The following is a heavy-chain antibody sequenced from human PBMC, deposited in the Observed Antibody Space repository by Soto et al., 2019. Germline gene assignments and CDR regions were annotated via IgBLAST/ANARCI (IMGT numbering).Heavy chain of an antibody. CDR3: AKVGRGVYGMDV. V-gene: IGHV3-48*02. D-gene: IGHD2-8*01. CDR2: ITSDSSTI. Sequence: GGSLRLSCAASGFTFSTYSINWVRQAPGKGLEWFSYITSDSSTISYADSVKGRFTVSRDNAKNSLYLQMNSLRDEDTAVYYCAKVGRGVYGMDVWGQGTSVTVSS. J-gene: IGHJ6*02. CDR1: GFTFSTYS.